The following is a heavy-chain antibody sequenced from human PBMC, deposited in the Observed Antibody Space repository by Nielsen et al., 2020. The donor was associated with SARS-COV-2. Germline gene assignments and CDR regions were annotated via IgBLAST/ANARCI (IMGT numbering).Heavy chain of an antibody. Sequence: GESLKISCAASGFTFSSYAMSWVRQAPGKGLEWVSVIYSGGSSTYYADSVKGRFTISRDNSKNTLYLQMNSLRAEDTAVYYCAKDSVVVVSSTSEDYYYYGMDVWGQGTTVTVSS. D-gene: IGHD2-2*01. V-gene: IGHV3-23*03. CDR3: AKDSVVVVSSTSEDYYYYGMDV. CDR1: GFTFSSYA. J-gene: IGHJ6*02. CDR2: IYSGGSST.